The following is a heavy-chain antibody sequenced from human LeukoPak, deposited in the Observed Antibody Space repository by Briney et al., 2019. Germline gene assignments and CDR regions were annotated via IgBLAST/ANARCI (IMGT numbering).Heavy chain of an antibody. Sequence: PSETLSLTCTVSGGSISSYYWSWIRQPPGKGLEWIGYIYYSGSTNYNPSLKSRVTISVDTSKNQFSLKLSSVTAADTAVYYCARQGSNSSSWWSYCYYGMDVWGQGTTVTVSS. D-gene: IGHD6-13*01. CDR3: ARQGSNSSSWWSYCYYGMDV. CDR1: GGSISSYY. J-gene: IGHJ6*02. CDR2: IYYSGST. V-gene: IGHV4-59*08.